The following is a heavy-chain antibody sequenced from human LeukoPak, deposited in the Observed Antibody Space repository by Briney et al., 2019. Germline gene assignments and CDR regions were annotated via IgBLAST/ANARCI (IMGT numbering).Heavy chain of an antibody. CDR2: INSGSSII. CDR1: GFTFSDYY. D-gene: IGHD3-22*01. Sequence: GGSLRLSCAASGFTFSDYYMSWIRQAPGKGLEWVSYINSGSSIIYYADSVKGRFTISRDNGKNSLYLQMNSLRVEDTAVYYCARGSDYYDSSGYSDYWGQGILVTVSS. CDR3: ARGSDYYDSSGYSDY. J-gene: IGHJ4*02. V-gene: IGHV3-11*04.